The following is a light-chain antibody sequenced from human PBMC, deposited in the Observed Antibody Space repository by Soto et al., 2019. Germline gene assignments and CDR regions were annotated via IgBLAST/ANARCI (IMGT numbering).Light chain of an antibody. CDR3: GTWDSSLSTGV. CDR1: SSNIGNNF. J-gene: IGLJ2*01. V-gene: IGLV1-51*01. CDR2: DNN. Sequence: QSVLTQPPSVSAAPGQKVTISCSGSSSNIGNNFVSWYQQLPGTAPKLLYDNNKRPSGIPDRFSGSKSGTSATLGITGLQTGDEADYYCGTWDSSLSTGVFGGGTQLTVL.